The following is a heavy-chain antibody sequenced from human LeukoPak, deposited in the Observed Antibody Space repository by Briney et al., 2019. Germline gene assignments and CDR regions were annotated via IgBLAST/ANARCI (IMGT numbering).Heavy chain of an antibody. CDR2: IIPIFGTA. J-gene: IGHJ4*02. CDR3: ARGGGVIVSRNYYFDY. D-gene: IGHD3-16*02. CDR1: GGTFSSYV. Sequence: GASVKVSCKASGGTFSSYVISWVRQAPGQGLEWMGGIIPIFGTANYAQKFQGRVTITADKSTSTAYMELSSLRSDDTAVYYCARGGGVIVSRNYYFDYWGQGTLVTVSS. V-gene: IGHV1-69*06.